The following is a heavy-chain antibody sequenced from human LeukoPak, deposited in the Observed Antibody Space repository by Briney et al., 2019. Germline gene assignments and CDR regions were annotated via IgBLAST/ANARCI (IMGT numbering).Heavy chain of an antibody. Sequence: PSESLSLTCAVSGASVSSSTYCWGWIRHPPGEGPEWLGSVSHSGTTYYNTSPKSRVTMSLDTSKTQITMTVTAVTVADTALSFCASRIMVSPTAIETWFASWGQGTLVTVS. V-gene: IGHV4-39*06. CDR1: GASVSSSTYC. CDR3: ASRIMVSPTAIETWFAS. J-gene: IGHJ5*01. CDR2: VSHSGTT. D-gene: IGHD1-14*01.